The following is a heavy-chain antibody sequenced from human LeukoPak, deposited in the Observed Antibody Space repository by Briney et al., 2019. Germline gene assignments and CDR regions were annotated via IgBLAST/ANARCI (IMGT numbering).Heavy chain of an antibody. CDR2: ISWNSGSI. Sequence: GGSLRVSCAASGFTFDDYVMHWVRPAPGKGLEWVSGISWNSGSIGYADSVKGRVTISRDNAKNSRYLQMNSLRAEDMAFYYCAKGYCISTSCYLDYWGQGTLVTVSS. CDR3: AKGYCISTSCYLDY. J-gene: IGHJ4*02. V-gene: IGHV3-9*03. CDR1: GFTFDDYV. D-gene: IGHD2-2*01.